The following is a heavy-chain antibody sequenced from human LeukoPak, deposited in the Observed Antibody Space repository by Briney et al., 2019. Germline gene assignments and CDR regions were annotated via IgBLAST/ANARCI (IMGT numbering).Heavy chain of an antibody. CDR1: GFTFSNYA. V-gene: IGHV3-23*01. D-gene: IGHD2-15*01. CDR2: ISGSSVST. CDR3: AKVGIYGGTKWGVFDY. J-gene: IGHJ4*02. Sequence: QTGGSLRLSCAASGFTFSNYAMNWVRQAPGKGLEWVSAISGSSVSTYYADSVKGRFTISRDNSKNTLYLQMNSLRAEDTAVYYCAKVGIYGGTKWGVFDYWGQGTLVTVSS.